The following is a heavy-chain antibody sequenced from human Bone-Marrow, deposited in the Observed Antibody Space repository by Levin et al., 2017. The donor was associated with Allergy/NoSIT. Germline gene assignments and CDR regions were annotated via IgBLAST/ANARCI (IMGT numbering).Heavy chain of an antibody. CDR1: GYPFSNYF. CDR3: VRSRSFYFAK. Sequence: GESLKISCKPSGYPFSNYFLAWVRQAPGQGPEWMGWINPDTGDTDYAQKFQDRVTMTRDTSISTAFMELRGLRSDDTAVYYCVRSRSFYFAKWGQGALITVSS. J-gene: IGHJ4*02. V-gene: IGHV1-2*02. CDR2: INPDTGDT. D-gene: IGHD3-3*02.